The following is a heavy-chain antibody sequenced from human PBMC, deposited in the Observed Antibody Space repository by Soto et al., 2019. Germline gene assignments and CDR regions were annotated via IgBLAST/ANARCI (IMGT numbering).Heavy chain of an antibody. J-gene: IGHJ4*02. CDR3: AKDMDLGYFDCLYTFDY. CDR1: GFTFDDYA. V-gene: IGHV3-9*01. D-gene: IGHD3-9*01. CDR2: ISWNSGSI. Sequence: PGGSLRPSCAASGFTFDDYAMHWVRQAPGKGLEWVSGISWNSGSIGYADSVKGRFTISRDNAKNSLYLQMNSLRAEATALYYCAKDMDLGYFDCLYTFDYWGRGSLV.